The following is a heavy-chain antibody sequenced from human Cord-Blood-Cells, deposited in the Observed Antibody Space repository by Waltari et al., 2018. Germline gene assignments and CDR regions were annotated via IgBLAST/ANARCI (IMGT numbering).Heavy chain of an antibody. V-gene: IGHV4-34*01. D-gene: IGHD3-3*01. CDR2: INHSGST. Sequence: QVQLQQWGAGLLKPSETLSLTCAVYGGSFSGYYWSWIRQPPGKGLEWIGEINHSGSTNYNPSLKGRVTISVDTSKNQFSLKLSSVTAADTAVYYCARVGVVTYYDFWSGYYVDYWGQGTLVTVSS. J-gene: IGHJ4*02. CDR1: GGSFSGYY. CDR3: ARVGVVTYYDFWSGYYVDY.